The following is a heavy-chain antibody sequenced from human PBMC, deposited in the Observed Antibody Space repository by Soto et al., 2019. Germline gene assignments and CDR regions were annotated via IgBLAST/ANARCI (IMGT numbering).Heavy chain of an antibody. V-gene: IGHV1-46*01. J-gene: IGHJ4*02. CDR2: INPSGGST. CDR3: ARVYYSNLNLPWY. D-gene: IGHD4-4*01. CDR1: GYTFTSYY. Sequence: ASVKVSCKASGYTFTSYYMHWVRQAPGQGLEWMGIINPSGGSTSYAQKFQGRVTITADESTSTAYMELSSLRSEDTAVYYCARVYYSNLNLPWYWGQGTLVTAPQ.